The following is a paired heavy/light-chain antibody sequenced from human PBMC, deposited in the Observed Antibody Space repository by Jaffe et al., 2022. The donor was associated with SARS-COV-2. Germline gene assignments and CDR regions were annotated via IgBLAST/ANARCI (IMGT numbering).Light chain of an antibody. CDR2: GAS. J-gene: IGKJ1*01. V-gene: IGKV3-15*01. Sequence: ERVMTQSPATLSVSPGERATLSCRASRSVSTNVAWYQQKPGQAPRLLIYGASTRAAGIPARFSGSGSGTEFTLTISSLQSEDSAVYYCQQYNNWPPWTFGQGTKVEIK. CDR3: QQYNNWPPWT. CDR1: RSVSTN.
Heavy chain of an antibody. D-gene: IGHD6-19*01. Sequence: QLVESGGDLIQPGGSLRLSCAASGFTVSDNYMTWVRQAPGKGPEWLSVIYIDGYTYHADSVKGRFTISRDDSKNTLYLQMNSLRLEDTAVYYCARLRGLEQWLPSWFDPWGQGTLVTVSS. CDR1: GFTVSDNY. J-gene: IGHJ5*02. CDR3: ARLRGLEQWLPSWFDP. CDR2: IYIDGYT. V-gene: IGHV3-53*01.